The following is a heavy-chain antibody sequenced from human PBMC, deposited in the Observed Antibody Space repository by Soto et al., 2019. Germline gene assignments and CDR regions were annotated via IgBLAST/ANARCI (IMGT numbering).Heavy chain of an antibody. CDR1: GGSISTDNW. Sequence: QVQLQESGPGLVEPSGTLSLTCAVSGGSISTDNWWSWVRQPPGKVLQWIGEIYHSGSTNYSPSLESRVTIPVDKSKNQFSLRLRSVTAADTAVYYCASRAGNRPFWGQGTLVTVSS. J-gene: IGHJ1*01. CDR3: ASRAGNRPF. CDR2: IYHSGST. V-gene: IGHV4-4*02.